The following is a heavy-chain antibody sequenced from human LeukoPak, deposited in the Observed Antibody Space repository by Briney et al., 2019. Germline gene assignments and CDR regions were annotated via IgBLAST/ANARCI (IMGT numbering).Heavy chain of an antibody. Sequence: ASMKVSCKASGYTFTGYYMHWVRQAPGQGLEWMGWINPSSGGTNYAQKFQGRVTLTRDTSISTAYMELSRLRSDDTAVYYCARDWYYGDGYFDYCGQGTLVTVSS. V-gene: IGHV1-2*02. J-gene: IGHJ4*02. D-gene: IGHD4-17*01. CDR2: INPSSGGT. CDR1: GYTFTGYY. CDR3: ARDWYYGDGYFDY.